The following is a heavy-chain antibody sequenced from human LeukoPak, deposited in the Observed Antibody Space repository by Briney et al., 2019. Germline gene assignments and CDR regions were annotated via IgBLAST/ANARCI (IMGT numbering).Heavy chain of an antibody. CDR3: ASDSPYYGMDV. J-gene: IGHJ6*02. V-gene: IGHV3-74*01. Sequence: GGSLRLSCAASGFTFSSYWMHWVRQVPGKGLLWVSRINSDGSATIYADSVRGRFTISRDNAKNTLYLQMSGLRVEDTAVYHCASDSPYYGMDVWGQGTTVTVSS. CDR2: INSDGSAT. CDR1: GFTFSSYW.